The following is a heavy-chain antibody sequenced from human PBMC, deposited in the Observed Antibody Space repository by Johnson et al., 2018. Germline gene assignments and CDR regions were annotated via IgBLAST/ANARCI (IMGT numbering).Heavy chain of an antibody. CDR1: GASIRNFY. D-gene: IGHD2-15*01. CDR3: ARDCSGSSCYGAASDI. CDR2: SFYSGST. Sequence: QVQLQESGPGLVKPSETLSLTCTVSGASIRNFYWSWIRQPPGKGLEWIVYSFYSGSTTYNPSLKSRVTISVDTSKNQVSLNLSSVTAADTAGYLCARDCSGSSCYGAASDIWGQGTVVTVSS. V-gene: IGHV4-59*01. J-gene: IGHJ3*02.